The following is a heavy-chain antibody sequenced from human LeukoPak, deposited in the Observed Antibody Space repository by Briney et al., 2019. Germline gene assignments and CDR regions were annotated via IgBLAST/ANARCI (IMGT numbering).Heavy chain of an antibody. Sequence: SETLSLTCTVSGYSISSGYYWGWIRQPPGKGLEWIGSIYHSGSTYYNPSLKSRVTISVDTSKNQFSLKLSSVTAADTAVYYCARHPNYYDSSGYSPDFDYWGQGTLVTVSS. CDR1: GYSISSGYY. CDR2: IYHSGST. J-gene: IGHJ4*02. D-gene: IGHD3-22*01. CDR3: ARHPNYYDSSGYSPDFDY. V-gene: IGHV4-38-2*02.